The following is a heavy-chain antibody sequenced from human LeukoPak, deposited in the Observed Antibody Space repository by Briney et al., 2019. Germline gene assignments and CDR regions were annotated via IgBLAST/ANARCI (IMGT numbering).Heavy chain of an antibody. CDR3: AKGAQVRGDIRDAFDI. V-gene: IGHV3-23*01. Sequence: GGSLRLSCAASGFTFSSYAMSWVRQAPGKGLEWVSAISGSGGSTYYADSVKGRFTISRDNSKNTLYLQMNSLRAEDTAVYYCAKGAQVRGDIRDAFDIWGQGTMVTVSS. CDR1: GFTFSSYA. CDR2: ISGSGGST. J-gene: IGHJ3*02. D-gene: IGHD3-10*01.